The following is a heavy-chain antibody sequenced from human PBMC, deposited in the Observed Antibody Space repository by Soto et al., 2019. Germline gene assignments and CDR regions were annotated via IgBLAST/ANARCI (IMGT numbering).Heavy chain of an antibody. Sequence: EVQVVESGGGLVKPGGSLRLSGAASGFTFSTYTMNWVRQAPGKGREGVPCISSSSGSIYYEESVKGGFTISGDNPKNLLYLQMNRLRAVDTAVYYCARGGDGSGNLGAYYEMDVWGQGTTVTVSS. D-gene: IGHD3-10*01. V-gene: IGHV3-21*01. CDR1: GFTFSTYT. CDR2: ISSSSGSI. J-gene: IGHJ6*02. CDR3: ARGGDGSGNLGAYYEMDV.